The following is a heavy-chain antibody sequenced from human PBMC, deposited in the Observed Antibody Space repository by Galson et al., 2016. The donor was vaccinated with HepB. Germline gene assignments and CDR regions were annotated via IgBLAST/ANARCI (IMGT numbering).Heavy chain of an antibody. CDR1: GFTFSTYA. J-gene: IGHJ4*02. CDR3: ARTTSGTIFLGVIED. V-gene: IGHV3-23*01. Sequence: SLRLSCAPSGFTFSTYAMTWVRQAPGKGLEWVSVIGSDGSTYYADPVTGRFTISRDNSKNTLFLQMYSLRGEDKAVYHCARTTSGTIFLGVIEDWGQGTPVTVSS. D-gene: IGHD3-3*01. CDR2: IGSDGST.